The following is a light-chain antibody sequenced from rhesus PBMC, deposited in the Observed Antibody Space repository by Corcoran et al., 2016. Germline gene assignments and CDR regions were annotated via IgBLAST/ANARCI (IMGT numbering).Light chain of an antibody. V-gene: IGLV2-13*03. CDR2: EVN. Sequence: QAAPTQSPSVSGSPGQSVTSSCTGTSRDIGGYNRVSWFQQHPGKAPKLMIYEVNKRPSGVSDHFSGSKSDKTASLTISGLQAEDEADYYCSSYASSAPYIFGTGTRLTVL. CDR3: SSYASSAPYI. CDR1: SRDIGGYNR. J-gene: IGLJ1*01.